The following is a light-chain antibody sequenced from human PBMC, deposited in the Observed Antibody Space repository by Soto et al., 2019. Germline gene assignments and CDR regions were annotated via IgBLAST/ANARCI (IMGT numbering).Light chain of an antibody. CDR3: QQSYSSPFT. J-gene: IGKJ3*01. CDR1: QSVSSY. CDR2: DAS. Sequence: EIVLTQSPATLSLSPGESATLSCRASQSVSSYLAWYQQKPGQAPRLLIYDASDRATGIPARFSGSGSGTDFTLTISTLEPEDSAVYYCQQSYSSPFTFGPGTKVDIK. V-gene: IGKV3-11*01.